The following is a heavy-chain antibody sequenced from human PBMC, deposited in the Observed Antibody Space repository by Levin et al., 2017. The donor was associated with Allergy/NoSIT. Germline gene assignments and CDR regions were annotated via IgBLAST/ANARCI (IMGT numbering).Heavy chain of an antibody. CDR2: IIPMLGIT. Sequence: SVKVSCRASGGTFSSYTISWVRQAPGQGLEWLGRIIPMLGITNSARRFQGRVSITADMSTNPGYMELSSLRSEDTAVYYCETMLYYDVIHGGQGTQVTVSP. J-gene: IGHJ4*02. D-gene: IGHD2-8*01. CDR3: ETMLYYDVIH. CDR1: GGTFSSYT. V-gene: IGHV1-69*02.